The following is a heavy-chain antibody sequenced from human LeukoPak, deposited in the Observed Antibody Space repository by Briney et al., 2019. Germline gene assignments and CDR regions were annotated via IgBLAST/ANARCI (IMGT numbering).Heavy chain of an antibody. D-gene: IGHD3-22*01. CDR1: GFAVSSNY. J-gene: IGHJ4*02. V-gene: IGHV3-66*01. Sequence: GGSLRLSCAASGFAVSSNYLSWVRQAPGKGLKWVSVIFSGGSTYYADSVRGRFTISRDNSKNTVYLQMNSLRAEDTGVYYCAREYYYDSSGYCSPTTRGQGTLVTVSS. CDR2: IFSGGST. CDR3: AREYYYDSSGYCSPTT.